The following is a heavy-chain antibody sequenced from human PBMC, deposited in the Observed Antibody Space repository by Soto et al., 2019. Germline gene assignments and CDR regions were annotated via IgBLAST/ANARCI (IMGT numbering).Heavy chain of an antibody. V-gene: IGHV4-39*01. J-gene: IGHJ5*02. CDR1: GGSISSSSYY. CDR2: IYYSGSI. CDR3: ARQSSGWYNWFDP. Sequence: SETLSLTCSVSGGSISSSSYYWGLIRQPPGKGLEWIGSIYYSGSIYYNPSLKSRVTISVDTSKNQFSLKLSSVTAAETAVYYCARQSSGWYNWFDPWGQGTLVTVSS. D-gene: IGHD6-19*01.